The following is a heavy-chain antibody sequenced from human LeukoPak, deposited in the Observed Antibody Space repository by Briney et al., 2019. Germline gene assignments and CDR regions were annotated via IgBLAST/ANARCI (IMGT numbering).Heavy chain of an antibody. CDR3: AREPVSGWYTSDYYSDY. CDR2: INAGNGNT. CDR1: GYTFTSYA. Sequence: ASVKVSCKASGYTFTSYAMHWVRQAPGQRLEWMGWINAGNGNTKYSQKFQGRVTITRDTSASTAYMKLSSLRSEDTAVYYCAREPVSGWYTSDYYSDYWGQGTLVTVSS. J-gene: IGHJ4*02. D-gene: IGHD6-19*01. V-gene: IGHV1-3*01.